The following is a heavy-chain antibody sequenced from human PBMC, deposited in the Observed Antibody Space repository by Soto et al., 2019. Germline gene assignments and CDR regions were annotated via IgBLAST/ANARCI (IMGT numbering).Heavy chain of an antibody. V-gene: IGHV3-23*01. Sequence: PGGSLRLSCAASGFTLSSYAMSWVRQAPGKGLEWVSAISGSGGSTYYADSVKGRFTISRDNSKNTLYLQMNSLRAEDTAVYYCAKPKPDYYDSSGYYFDYWGQGTLVTVSS. D-gene: IGHD3-22*01. CDR3: AKPKPDYYDSSGYYFDY. J-gene: IGHJ4*02. CDR2: ISGSGGST. CDR1: GFTLSSYA.